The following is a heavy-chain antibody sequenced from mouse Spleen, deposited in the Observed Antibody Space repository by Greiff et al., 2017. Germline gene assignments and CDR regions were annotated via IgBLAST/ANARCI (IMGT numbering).Heavy chain of an antibody. V-gene: IGHV1-59*01. Sequence: QVQLQQPGAELVRPGTSVKLSCKASGYTFTSYWMHWVKQRPGQGLEWIGVIDPSDSYTNYNQKFKGKATLTVDTSSSTAYMQLSSLTSEDSAVYYCARGSSGHAMDYWGQGTSVTVSS. CDR2: IDPSDSYT. CDR3: ARGSSGHAMDY. CDR1: GYTFTSYW. J-gene: IGHJ4*01. D-gene: IGHD3-1*01.